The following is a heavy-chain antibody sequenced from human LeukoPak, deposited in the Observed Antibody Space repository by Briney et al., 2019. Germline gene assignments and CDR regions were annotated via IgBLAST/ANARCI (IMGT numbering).Heavy chain of an antibody. CDR2: IWSNGNTK. CDR1: GFIFSSYG. D-gene: IGHD3-10*01. J-gene: IGHJ4*02. CDR3: ATDRGGSPFDY. Sequence: PGGSLRLSCAASGFIFSSYGLHWVRQAPGKGLEWVAVIWSNGNTKDYADSVKGRFTISRDNSKNTLYLQMNSLRAEDTAVYYCATDRGGSPFDYWGQGSLVTVSS. V-gene: IGHV3-33*01.